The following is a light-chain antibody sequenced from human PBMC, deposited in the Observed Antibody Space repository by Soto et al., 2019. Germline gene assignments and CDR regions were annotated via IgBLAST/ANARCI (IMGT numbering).Light chain of an antibody. CDR2: GAS. V-gene: IGKV3-15*01. J-gene: IGKJ3*01. CDR3: QQYDNWRFT. Sequence: EIVMTQSPATLSVSPGERATLSCRASQSVRANVAWYQQKPGQAPRLLIFGASTRATDIPVRFSGSGSGTEFTLTISSLQSEDFAVYYCQQYDNWRFTFGPGTKVDIK. CDR1: QSVRAN.